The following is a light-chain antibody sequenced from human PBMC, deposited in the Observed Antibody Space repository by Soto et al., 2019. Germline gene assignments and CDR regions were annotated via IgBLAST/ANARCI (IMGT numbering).Light chain of an antibody. V-gene: IGLV2-14*01. CDR3: SSYTSSSTLVV. J-gene: IGLJ1*01. CDR2: DVS. CDR1: SSDVGGYNY. Sequence: QSVLTQPASVSGSPGQSITISCTGTSSDVGGYNYVSWYQQHPGKAPKLMIYDVSNRPSGVSNRFSGSKSGNTASLTISGLQAEDEADYYCSSYTSSSTLVVFGIGTKVTVL.